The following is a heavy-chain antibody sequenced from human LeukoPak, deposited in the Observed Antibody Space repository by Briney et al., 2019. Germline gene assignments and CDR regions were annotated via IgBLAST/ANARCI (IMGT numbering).Heavy chain of an antibody. CDR3: ARVKLCWFDP. Sequence: SQTLSLTCTVSGVSISSGGYYWSWIRQHPGKGLEWIGYIYYSGSTYYNPSLKSRVTISVDTSKNQFSLKLSSVTAADTAVYYCARVKLCWFDPWGQGTLVTVSS. V-gene: IGHV4-30-4*08. CDR2: IYYSGST. J-gene: IGHJ5*02. CDR1: GVSISSGGYY.